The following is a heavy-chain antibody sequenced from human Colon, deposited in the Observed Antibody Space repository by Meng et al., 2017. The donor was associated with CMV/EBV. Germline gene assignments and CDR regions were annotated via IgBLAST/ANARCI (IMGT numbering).Heavy chain of an antibody. CDR2: ISCSNDFI. CDR1: GFNFKDYT. V-gene: IGHV3-21*01. J-gene: IGHJ6*02. CDR3: ARLGGVPAALLL. Sequence: GESLKISCVASGFNFKDYTMNWVRQAPGKGLEWIASISCSNDFIYYADSVKGRFTVSRDNAKNSLHLQINSLRAEDTAVYYCARLGGVPAALLLWGQGTTVTVSS. D-gene: IGHD2-2*01.